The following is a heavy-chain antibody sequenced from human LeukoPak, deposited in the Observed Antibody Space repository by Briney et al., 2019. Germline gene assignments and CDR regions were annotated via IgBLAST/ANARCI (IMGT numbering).Heavy chain of an antibody. V-gene: IGHV1-46*03. J-gene: IGHJ4*02. CDR2: INPSGGST. Sequence: ASVKVSCKASGYTFTNYYMHWVRQAPGQGLEWMGIINPSGGSTSYAQKFQGRVTMTRDMSTSTVYMELSSLRSEDTAVYYCAEYDSSGYYYVYWGQGTLVTVSS. D-gene: IGHD3-22*01. CDR3: AEYDSSGYYYVY. CDR1: GYTFTNYY.